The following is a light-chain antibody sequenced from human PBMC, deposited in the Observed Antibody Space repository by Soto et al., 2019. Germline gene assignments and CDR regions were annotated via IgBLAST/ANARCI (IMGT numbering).Light chain of an antibody. CDR3: QQYNTFSQT. V-gene: IGKV1-5*01. Sequence: DIQMTQSPSTLSASVGDRVTITCRASQSMSRWLAWYQQKPGKAPKLLIFDASSLESGVPSRFSGRGSETEFTLTINSLQPDDFASYYCQQYNTFSQTFGQGTKVEIK. CDR2: DAS. J-gene: IGKJ1*01. CDR1: QSMSRW.